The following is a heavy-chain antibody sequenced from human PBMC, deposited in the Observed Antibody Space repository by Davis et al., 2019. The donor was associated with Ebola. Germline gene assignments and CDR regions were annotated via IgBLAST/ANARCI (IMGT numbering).Heavy chain of an antibody. CDR1: GFPFSSYA. CDR2: ITNTGDST. D-gene: IGHD1-26*01. V-gene: IGHV3-23*01. Sequence: PGGSLRLSCAASGFPFSSYAMAWVRQAPGKGLKWVSGITNTGDSTYYADSVKGRFTISRDNAKNSLYLQMNSLRAEDTAVYYCAKNGREIEYWGRGTLVTVSS. CDR3: AKNGREIEY. J-gene: IGHJ4*02.